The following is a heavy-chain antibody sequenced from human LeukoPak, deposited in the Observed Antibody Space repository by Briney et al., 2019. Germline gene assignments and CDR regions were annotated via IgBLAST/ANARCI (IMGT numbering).Heavy chain of an antibody. Sequence: PGGSLRLSCAASGFTFSSYWMSWVRQAPGKGLEWVANIKQDGSEKYYVDSVKGRFTIPRDNAKNSLYLQMNSLRAEDTAVYYCAKCGGDLYYYYGMDVWGQGTTVTVSS. D-gene: IGHD2-21*02. V-gene: IGHV3-7*01. CDR2: IKQDGSEK. J-gene: IGHJ6*02. CDR1: GFTFSSYW. CDR3: AKCGGDLYYYYGMDV.